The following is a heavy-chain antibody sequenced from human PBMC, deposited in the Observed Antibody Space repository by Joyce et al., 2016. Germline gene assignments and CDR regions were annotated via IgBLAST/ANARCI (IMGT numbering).Heavy chain of an antibody. D-gene: IGHD6-6*01. V-gene: IGHV3-11*01. CDR3: ARGYSSSPDY. CDR1: GFTFSDYY. J-gene: IGHJ4*02. CDR2: ISTSGGTI. Sequence: QVQLVESGGGLVKPGGSLRLSCAASGFTFSDYYMTWMRQAPVKGLEWRSYISTSGGTIYYADSVKGRFTSSRDNAKKSLILQMDSLRGEDTAVYYCARGYSSSPDYWGQGTLVTVSS.